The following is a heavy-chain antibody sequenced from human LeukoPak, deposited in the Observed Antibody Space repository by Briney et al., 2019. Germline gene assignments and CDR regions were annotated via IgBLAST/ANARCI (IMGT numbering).Heavy chain of an antibody. J-gene: IGHJ3*02. D-gene: IGHD6-25*01. CDR2: INSDGSTT. V-gene: IGHV3-74*01. Sequence: GGSLRLSCPASGFTFSSYWMHCVRKAPGKGLLCVSRINSDGSTTNYADSVLGRFTISRDNAKNTLYLQMNSLRAEDTAVYYCARKRQSYDAFDIWGQGTMVTVSS. CDR1: GFTFSSYW. CDR3: ARKRQSYDAFDI.